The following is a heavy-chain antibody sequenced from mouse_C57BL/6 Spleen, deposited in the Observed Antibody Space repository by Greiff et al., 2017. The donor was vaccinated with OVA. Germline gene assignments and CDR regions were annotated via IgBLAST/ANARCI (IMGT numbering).Heavy chain of an antibody. J-gene: IGHJ3*01. CDR2: ISSGGDYI. V-gene: IGHV5-9-1*02. D-gene: IGHD1-1*01. CDR1: GFTFSSYA. Sequence: EVQLVESGEGLVKPGGSLKLSCAASGFTFSSYAMSWVRQTPEKRLEWVAYISSGGDYIYYADTVKGRFTISRDNARNTLYLQMSSLKSEDTAMYYCTRDGWPYGGFAYWGQGTLVTVSA. CDR3: TRDGWPYGGFAY.